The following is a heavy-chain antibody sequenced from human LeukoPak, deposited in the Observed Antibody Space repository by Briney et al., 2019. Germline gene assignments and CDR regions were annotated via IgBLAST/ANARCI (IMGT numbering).Heavy chain of an antibody. CDR3: VKDLRGYCSSTSCWFYYYYYGMDV. J-gene: IGHJ6*02. D-gene: IGHD2-2*01. CDR2: ISYDGSNK. V-gene: IGHV3-30*18. Sequence: GRSLRLSCAASGFTFSSYGMHWVRQAPGKGLEWVAVISYDGSNKYYADSVKGRFTISRDNSKNTLYLQMNSLRAEDTAVYYCVKDLRGYCSSTSCWFYYYYYGMDVWGQGTTVTVSS. CDR1: GFTFSSYG.